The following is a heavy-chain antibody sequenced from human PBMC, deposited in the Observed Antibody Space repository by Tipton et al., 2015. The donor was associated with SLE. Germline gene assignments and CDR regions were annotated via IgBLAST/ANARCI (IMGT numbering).Heavy chain of an antibody. CDR1: GGSISSYY. CDR3: ARVRSDLRSSSWDQGFDY. Sequence: LRLSCTVSGGSISSYYWSWIRQPPGKGLEWIGYIYYSGSTNYNPSLKSRVTISVDTSKNQFSLKLSSVTAADTAVYYCARVRSDLRSSSWDQGFDYWGQGTLVTVSS. V-gene: IGHV4-59*01. J-gene: IGHJ4*02. CDR2: IYYSGST. D-gene: IGHD6-13*01.